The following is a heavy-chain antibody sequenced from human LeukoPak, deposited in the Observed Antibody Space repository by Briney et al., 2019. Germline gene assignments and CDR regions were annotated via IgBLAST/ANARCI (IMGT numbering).Heavy chain of an antibody. CDR2: IIPIFGTA. Sequence: ASVKVPCKASGGTFSSYAISWVRQAPGQGLEWMGGIIPIFGTANYAQKFQGRVTITADESTSTAYMELSSLRSEDTAVYYCARDLEDRYYGSGSYFDPWGQGTLVTVSS. J-gene: IGHJ5*02. CDR1: GGTFSSYA. CDR3: ARDLEDRYYGSGSYFDP. D-gene: IGHD3-10*01. V-gene: IGHV1-69*13.